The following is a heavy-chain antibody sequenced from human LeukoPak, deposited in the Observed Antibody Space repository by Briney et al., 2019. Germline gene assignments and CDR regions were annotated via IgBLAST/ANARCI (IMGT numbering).Heavy chain of an antibody. J-gene: IGHJ4*02. CDR1: GFTFSSYA. CDR2: ISYDGSNK. CDR3: ARDLSAAYDF. V-gene: IGHV3-30-3*01. Sequence: GGSLRLSCAASGFTFSSYAMHWVRQAPGKGLEWVAVISYDGSNKYYADSVKGRFTISRDNSKNTLYLQMDNLRVDDTAVYYCARDLSAAYDFWGQGILVTVSS. D-gene: IGHD2-21*01.